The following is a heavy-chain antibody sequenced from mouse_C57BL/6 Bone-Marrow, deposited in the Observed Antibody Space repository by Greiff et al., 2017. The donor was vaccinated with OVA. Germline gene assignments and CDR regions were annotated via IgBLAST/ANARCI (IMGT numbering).Heavy chain of an antibody. V-gene: IGHV1-81*01. CDR2: IYPRSGNT. Sequence: VHLVESGAELARPGASVKLSCKASGYTFTSYGISWVKQRTGQGLEWIGEIYPRSGNTYYNEKFKGKATLTADKSSSTAYMELRSLTSEDSAVYFCARRGNYYGSSYRWFAYWGQGTLVTVSA. CDR1: GYTFTSYG. D-gene: IGHD1-1*01. CDR3: ARRGNYYGSSYRWFAY. J-gene: IGHJ3*01.